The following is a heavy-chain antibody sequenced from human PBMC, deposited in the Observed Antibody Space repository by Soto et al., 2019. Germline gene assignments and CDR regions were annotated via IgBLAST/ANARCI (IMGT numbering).Heavy chain of an antibody. CDR1: GFTFSSYG. J-gene: IGHJ6*02. V-gene: IGHV3-33*01. D-gene: IGHD1-26*01. CDR2: IWYDGSNK. CDR3: AREVVGATTVYYGMDV. Sequence: GGSLRLSCAASGFTFSSYGMHWVRQAPGKGLEWVAVIWYDGSNKYYADSVKGRFTISRDNSKNRLYLQMNGLRAEDTAVYYCAREVVGATTVYYGMDVWGQGTTVTVSS.